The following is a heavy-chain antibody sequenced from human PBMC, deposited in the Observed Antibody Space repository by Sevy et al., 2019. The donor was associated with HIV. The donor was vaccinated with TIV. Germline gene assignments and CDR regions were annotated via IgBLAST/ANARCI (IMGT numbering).Heavy chain of an antibody. J-gene: IGHJ6*02. CDR1: GFTFSSYS. V-gene: IGHV3-21*01. Sequence: GGSLRLSCAASGFTFSSYSMNWVRQAPGKGLEWVSSISSSSSYIYYADSVKGRFTISRDNAKNSLYLQMNSLRAEDTAVYYCAIVYPGDSTSCSHYYYYGMDVWGQGTTVTVSS. CDR3: AIVYPGDSTSCSHYYYYGMDV. CDR2: ISSSSSYI. D-gene: IGHD2-2*01.